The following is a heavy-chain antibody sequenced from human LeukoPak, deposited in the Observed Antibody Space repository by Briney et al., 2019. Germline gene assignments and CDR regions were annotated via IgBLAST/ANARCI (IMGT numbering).Heavy chain of an antibody. CDR2: IYYSGST. Sequence: SETLSLTCTVSGGSISSYYWSWIRQPPGKGLEWIGYIYYSGSTNYNPSLKSRVTISVDTSQNQFSLKLRSVTAADTAVYYCARHELFSGKYYYDSSGYYMYWGQGTLVTVSS. V-gene: IGHV4-59*08. D-gene: IGHD3-22*01. CDR1: GGSISSYY. CDR3: ARHELFSGKYYYDSSGYYMY. J-gene: IGHJ4*02.